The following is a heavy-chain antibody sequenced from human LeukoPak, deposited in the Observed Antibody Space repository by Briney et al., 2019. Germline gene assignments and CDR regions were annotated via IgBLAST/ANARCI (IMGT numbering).Heavy chain of an antibody. J-gene: IGHJ6*02. Sequence: GGSLRLSCAASGFTFSSYGMNWVRQAPGRGLEWVAVIWYDGSNKYYADSVKGRFTISRDNAKNSLYLQMNSLRAEDTALYYCAKDIARAYGGNSYYGMDVWGQGTTVTVSS. CDR1: GFTFSSYG. D-gene: IGHD4-23*01. V-gene: IGHV3-33*03. CDR3: AKDIARAYGGNSYYGMDV. CDR2: IWYDGSNK.